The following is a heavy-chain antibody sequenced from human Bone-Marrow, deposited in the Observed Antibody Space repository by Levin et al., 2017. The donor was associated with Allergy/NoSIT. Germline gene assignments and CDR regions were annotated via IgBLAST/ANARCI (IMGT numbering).Heavy chain of an antibody. CDR1: GFTFSTYA. V-gene: IGHV3-23*01. CDR3: AKDISSSWSTGDLDY. J-gene: IGHJ4*02. Sequence: GGSLRLSCAASGFTFSTYAINWVRQAPGKGLEWVSSIRGSGGSTYYADSVKGRFTISRDNSKNTLYLQMNSVRGEDTAVYYCAKDISSSWSTGDLDYWGQGTLVTVSS. D-gene: IGHD6-13*01. CDR2: IRGSGGST.